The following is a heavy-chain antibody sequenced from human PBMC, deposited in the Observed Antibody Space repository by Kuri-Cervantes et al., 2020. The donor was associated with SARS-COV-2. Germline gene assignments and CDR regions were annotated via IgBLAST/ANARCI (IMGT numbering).Heavy chain of an antibody. CDR1: GYSISSGYY. D-gene: IGHD1-26*01. V-gene: IGHV4-38-2*01. CDR3: ARGFPSGSHDY. Sequence: GSLRLSCAVSGYSISSGYYWGWIRQPPGKGLEWIGSIYHSGSTYYNPSLKSRVTISVDTSKNQFSLKLSSVTAADTAVYYCARGFPSGSHDYWGQGTLVTVSS. CDR2: IYHSGST. J-gene: IGHJ4*02.